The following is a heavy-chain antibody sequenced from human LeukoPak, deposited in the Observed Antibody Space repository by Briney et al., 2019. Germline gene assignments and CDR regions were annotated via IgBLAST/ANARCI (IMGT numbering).Heavy chain of an antibody. CDR2: INQDGGEK. D-gene: IGHD3-16*01. CDR3: ARYRHLYY. Sequence: PGGSLRLSCAASGFTFSGSWMSWVRQAPGKGLEWVASINQDGGEKYSLDSVKGRFTISRDNTESSLYLQMNSLRAEDTAMYYCARYRHLYYWGQGTLVTVSS. J-gene: IGHJ4*02. CDR1: GFTFSGSW. V-gene: IGHV3-7*01.